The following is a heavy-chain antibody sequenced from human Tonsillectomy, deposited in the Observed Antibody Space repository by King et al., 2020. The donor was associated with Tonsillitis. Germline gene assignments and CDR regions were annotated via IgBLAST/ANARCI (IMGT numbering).Heavy chain of an antibody. V-gene: IGHV3-23*03. CDR3: VVGGVVTALHFDY. D-gene: IGHD2-21*02. CDR1: GFTFSSYA. Sequence: VQLVESGGGLVKPGGSLRLSCAASGFTFSSYAMSWVRQAPGKGLEWVSVIYSGGSSTYYADSVKGRFTISRDNSKNTLYLQMNSLRAEDTAVYYCVVGGVVTALHFDYWGQGTLVTVSS. CDR2: IYSGGSST. J-gene: IGHJ4*02.